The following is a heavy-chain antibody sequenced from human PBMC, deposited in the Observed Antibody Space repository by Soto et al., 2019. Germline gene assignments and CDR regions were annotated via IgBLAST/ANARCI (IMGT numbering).Heavy chain of an antibody. CDR2: INHSGNT. J-gene: IGHJ4*02. Sequence: QVQLEQWGAGLLKPSETLSLTCGVSGASFSGYYWSWIRQSPGKGLEWIGEINHSGNTNYNPSLKSRITISIDTSKNQFSLKLRSVTAADTAVYFCARGLARQEYQLPRKTLALDYWGQGTLVTVSS. D-gene: IGHD2-2*01. V-gene: IGHV4-34*01. CDR3: ARGLARQEYQLPRKTLALDY. CDR1: GASFSGYY.